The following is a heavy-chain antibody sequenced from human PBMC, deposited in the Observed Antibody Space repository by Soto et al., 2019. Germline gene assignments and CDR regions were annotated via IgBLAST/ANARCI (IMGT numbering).Heavy chain of an antibody. Sequence: GSLRLSCAASGFTFSRYAMNWVRQAPGRGLQWISGISVSGDNTSYVESVRGRFTVYRDNSKSTLYLQMNNLRAEDTALYYCAKDGKMRTKVWFPAGYGMDVWGQGTTVTVSS. CDR3: AKDGKMRTKVWFPAGYGMDV. J-gene: IGHJ6*02. D-gene: IGHD3-10*01. CDR2: ISVSGDNT. V-gene: IGHV3-23*01. CDR1: GFTFSRYA.